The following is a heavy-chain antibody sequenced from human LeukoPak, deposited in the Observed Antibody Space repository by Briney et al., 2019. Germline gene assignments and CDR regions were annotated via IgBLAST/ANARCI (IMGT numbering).Heavy chain of an antibody. J-gene: IGHJ4*02. V-gene: IGHV3-23*01. D-gene: IGHD4-17*01. CDR2: ISGSGGST. Sequence: GGSLRLSCAASGFTFSSYAMSWVRQAPGKGLEWVSAISGSGGSTYYADSVKGRFTTSRDNSKNTLYLQMNSLRAEDTAVYYCARQDYGDYCDYRGQGTLVTVSS. CDR1: GFTFSSYA. CDR3: ARQDYGDYCDY.